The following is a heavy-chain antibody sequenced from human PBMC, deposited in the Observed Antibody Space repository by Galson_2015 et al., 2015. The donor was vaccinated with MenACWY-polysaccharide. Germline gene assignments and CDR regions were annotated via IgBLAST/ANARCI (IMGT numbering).Heavy chain of an antibody. J-gene: IGHJ3*01. CDR2: INSDGSSA. D-gene: IGHD2-15*01. CDR3: ARGFCSGGTCLRWDDAFDF. CDR1: GFSISTYW. V-gene: IGHV3-74*03. Sequence: SLRLSCAASGFSISTYWMHWVRQVPGKGLMWVSRINSDGSSATYADSVRGRLTFSRDNAKNAVYLHLNSLRVEDTAVYYCARGFCSGGTCLRWDDAFDFRGQGTMVIVSS.